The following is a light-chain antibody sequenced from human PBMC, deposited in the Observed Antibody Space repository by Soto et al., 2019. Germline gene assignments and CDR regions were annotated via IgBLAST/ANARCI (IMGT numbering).Light chain of an antibody. CDR1: QSVISSY. V-gene: IGKV3-20*01. Sequence: EIVLTQSPGILSLSPGERATLSCRASQSVISSYLSWYRQKPGQAPKLLIYGASTRAAGTPDRFSGSGSGTDFTLTISRLEPEDFAVYYCQQYGNSPIYAFGQGTKLEIK. CDR3: QQYGNSPIYA. CDR2: GAS. J-gene: IGKJ2*01.